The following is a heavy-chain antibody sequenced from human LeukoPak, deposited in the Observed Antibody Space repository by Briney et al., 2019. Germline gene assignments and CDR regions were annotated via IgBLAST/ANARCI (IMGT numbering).Heavy chain of an antibody. D-gene: IGHD3/OR15-3a*01. CDR3: ATSPEFGPHNAVDV. CDR1: GGTFSSYA. Sequence: APVKVSCKASGGTFSSYAISWVRQAPGQGLEWMGGIIPIFGTANYAQKLQGRVTITTDESTSTAYMELSSLRSEDTAVYYCATSPEFGPHNAVDVWGKGTTVTVSS. CDR2: IIPIFGTA. V-gene: IGHV1-69*05. J-gene: IGHJ6*04.